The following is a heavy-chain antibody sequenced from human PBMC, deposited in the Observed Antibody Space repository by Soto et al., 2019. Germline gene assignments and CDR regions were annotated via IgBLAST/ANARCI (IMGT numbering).Heavy chain of an antibody. CDR2: IWYDGSNK. J-gene: IGHJ2*01. Sequence: QVQLVESGGGVVQPGRSLRLSCAASGITFSSYGMHWVRQAPGKGLEWVAVIWYDGSNKYYADSVKGRFPISRDNSKSTLYLQMNSMRGEDTAVYYCASSYGDYGSWYCDLWGGGSLVTVSS. CDR1: GITFSSYG. V-gene: IGHV3-33*01. CDR3: ASSYGDYGSWYCDL. D-gene: IGHD4-17*01.